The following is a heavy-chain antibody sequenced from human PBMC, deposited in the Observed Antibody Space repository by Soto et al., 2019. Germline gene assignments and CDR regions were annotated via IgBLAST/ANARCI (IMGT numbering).Heavy chain of an antibody. D-gene: IGHD1-26*01. CDR3: ARIKWGLDYYNGMDV. V-gene: IGHV1-2*02. J-gene: IGHJ6*02. Sequence: QVQLVQSGAEMKKSGASVKVSCKASGYSVSDYFIKWVRQAPGQGLEWVAWINPKTAATNYAKKFQGRVSLTWDTSFSTAYMELTRLRPDDTAVYYCARIKWGLDYYNGMDVWGQGTTVIVSS. CDR2: INPKTAAT. CDR1: GYSVSDYF.